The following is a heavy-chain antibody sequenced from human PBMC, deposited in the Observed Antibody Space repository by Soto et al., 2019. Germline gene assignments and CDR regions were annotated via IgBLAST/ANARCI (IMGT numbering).Heavy chain of an antibody. CDR3: ARDDRAAAAGTTYYFDY. CDR1: GGTFSSYA. Sequence: SVKVSCKASGGTFSSYAISWVRQAPGQGLEWMGGIIPIFGTANYAQKFQGRVTITADESTSTAYMELSSLRSDDTAVYFCARDDRAAAAGTTYYFDYWGQGTLVTVSS. V-gene: IGHV1-69*13. CDR2: IIPIFGTA. J-gene: IGHJ4*02. D-gene: IGHD6-13*01.